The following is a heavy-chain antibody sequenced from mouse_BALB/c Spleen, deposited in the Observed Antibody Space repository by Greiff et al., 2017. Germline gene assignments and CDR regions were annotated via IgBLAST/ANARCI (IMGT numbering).Heavy chain of an antibody. CDR1: GFPFTDYY. CDR2: IRNKANGYTT. D-gene: IGHD1-1*01. Sequence: EVMLVESGGGLVQPGGSLRLSCATSGFPFTDYYMSWVRQPPGNALEWLGFIRNKANGYTTEYSASVKGRFTISRDNSQSILYRQMNTLRAEDSATYYCARVYYYGSFDYWGQGTTLTVSS. V-gene: IGHV7-3*02. J-gene: IGHJ2*01. CDR3: ARVYYYGSFDY.